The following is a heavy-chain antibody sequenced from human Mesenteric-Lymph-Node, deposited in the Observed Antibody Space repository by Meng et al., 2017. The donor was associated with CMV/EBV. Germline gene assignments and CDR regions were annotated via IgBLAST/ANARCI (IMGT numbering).Heavy chain of an antibody. CDR2: IIPIIGIP. CDR3: ARSKPATNGWSEPFDY. CDR1: GGTFGNSA. V-gene: IGHV1-69*04. Sequence: SGGTFGNSAISWVRQAPGQGLEWMGRIIPIIGIPNYTQNFQGRVTITADKSTSTAYMELSSLTSEDTAVYYCARSKPATNGWSEPFDYWGQGTLVTVSS. D-gene: IGHD6-19*01. J-gene: IGHJ4*02.